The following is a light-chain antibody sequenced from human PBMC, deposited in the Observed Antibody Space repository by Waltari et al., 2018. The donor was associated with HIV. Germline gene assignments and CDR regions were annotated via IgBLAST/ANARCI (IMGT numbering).Light chain of an antibody. CDR3: QQYNGSWT. V-gene: IGKV3D-15*01. J-gene: IGKJ1*01. CDR1: QNVGNK. Sequence: EIVMTQSPVTLSVSPGGSATLSCRASQNVGNKIVWYQRRPGQSPRLIMFATSGRATGIPTMFSGSGSGTDFALIITTPQPEDYGIYYCQQYNGSWTFGRGT. CDR2: ATS.